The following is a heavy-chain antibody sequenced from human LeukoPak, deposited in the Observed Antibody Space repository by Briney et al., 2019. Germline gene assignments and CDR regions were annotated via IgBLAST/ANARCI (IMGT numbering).Heavy chain of an antibody. CDR2: IWYDGSNK. CDR3: ARDPSSKYGDSWLVDP. J-gene: IGHJ5*02. CDR1: GFTFSSYG. V-gene: IGHV3-33*01. D-gene: IGHD4-17*01. Sequence: SGRSLRLSCAASGFTFSSYGMHWVRQAPGKGLEWVAVIWYDGSNKYYADSVEGRFTISRDNSKNTLYLQMNSLRAEDTAVYYCARDPSSKYGDSWLVDPWGQGTLVTVSS.